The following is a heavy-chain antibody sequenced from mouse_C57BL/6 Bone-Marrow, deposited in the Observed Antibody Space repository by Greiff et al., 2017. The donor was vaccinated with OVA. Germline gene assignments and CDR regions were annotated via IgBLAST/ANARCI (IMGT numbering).Heavy chain of an antibody. Sequence: DVLLVESGGGLVKPGGSLKLSCAASGFTFSDYGMHWVRQAPEKGLEWVAYISSGSSTIYYADTVKGRFTISRDNAKNTLFLQMTSLRSEDTAMYDCARLGSSYGYWEFDVWGTGTTVTVSA. V-gene: IGHV5-17*01. D-gene: IGHD1-1*01. CDR2: ISSGSSTI. CDR1: GFTFSDYG. J-gene: IGHJ1*03. CDR3: ARLGSSYGYWEFDV.